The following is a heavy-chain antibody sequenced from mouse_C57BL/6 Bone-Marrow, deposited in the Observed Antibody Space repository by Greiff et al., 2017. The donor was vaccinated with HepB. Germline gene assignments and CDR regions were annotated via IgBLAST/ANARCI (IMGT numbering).Heavy chain of an antibody. V-gene: IGHV1-69*01. D-gene: IGHD2-3*01. CDR3: ARRDGQDYFDY. J-gene: IGHJ2*01. CDR1: GYTFTSYW. CDR2: IDPSDRYT. Sequence: QVQLQQPGAELVMPGASVKLSCKASGYTFTSYWMHWVKQRPGQGLEWIGEIDPSDRYTNYNQKFKGKSTLTVNKSSSTAYMQLSSLTSEDAAVYYCARRDGQDYFDYWGQGTTLTVSS.